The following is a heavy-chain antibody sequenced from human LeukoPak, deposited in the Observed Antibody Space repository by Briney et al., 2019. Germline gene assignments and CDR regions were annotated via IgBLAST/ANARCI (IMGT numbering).Heavy chain of an antibody. J-gene: IGHJ6*02. CDR1: AYTFTSYY. V-gene: IGHV1-46*01. D-gene: IGHD3-16*01. Sequence: ASVKASCKASAYTFTSYYNHWERQPHGQVLEWMGIINPSGRGSATYAQKFQGRVTMTSDTSTSTVYMERSSLRSEDTAVYYCVRDRGEDLRDYYYGMDVWGQGTTVIVSS. CDR3: VRDRGEDLRDYYYGMDV. CDR2: INPSGRGSA.